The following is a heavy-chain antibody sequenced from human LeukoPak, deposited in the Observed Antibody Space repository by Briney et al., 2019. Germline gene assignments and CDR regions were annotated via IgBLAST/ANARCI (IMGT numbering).Heavy chain of an antibody. CDR2: TSSSTTT. J-gene: IGHJ4*02. CDR1: GFTFSSYS. D-gene: IGHD3-10*01. V-gene: IGHV3-48*02. Sequence: RPGGSLRLSCAASGFTFSSYSMNWVRQAPGKGLEWVSYTSSSTTTYYADSVKGRFTISRDNAKNSLYLQMNSLRDEDTAVYYCVRWVGESLSLDYWGQGTLVTVSS. CDR3: VRWVGESLSLDY.